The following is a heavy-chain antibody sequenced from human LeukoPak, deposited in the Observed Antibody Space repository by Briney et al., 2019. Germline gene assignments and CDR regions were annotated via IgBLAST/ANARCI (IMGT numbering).Heavy chain of an antibody. CDR2: IYYSGST. V-gene: IGHV4-39*01. J-gene: IGHJ4*02. CDR3: ARQTDSSGYYCFDY. CDR1: GGSISSSSYY. Sequence: PSETLSLTCTVSGGSISSSSYYWGWIRQPPGKGLEWIGSIYYSGSTYYNPSLKSRVTISVDTSKSQFSLKLSSVTAADTAVYYCARQTDSSGYYCFDYWGQGTLVTVSS. D-gene: IGHD3-22*01.